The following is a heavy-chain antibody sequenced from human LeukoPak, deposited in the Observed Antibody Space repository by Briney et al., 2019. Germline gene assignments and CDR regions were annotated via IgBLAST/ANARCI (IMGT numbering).Heavy chain of an antibody. D-gene: IGHD3-22*01. V-gene: IGHV1-3*01. CDR3: ARDRYYDSSGYYTN. Sequence: ASVKVSCKASGYTFTGYTMHWVRQAPGQRLEWMGWINAGNGDTKYSQKSQGRVTLTRDTSATTAYMELSSLRSEDTAVYYCARDRYYDSSGYYTNWGQGTLVTVSS. CDR1: GYTFTGYT. J-gene: IGHJ4*02. CDR2: INAGNGDT.